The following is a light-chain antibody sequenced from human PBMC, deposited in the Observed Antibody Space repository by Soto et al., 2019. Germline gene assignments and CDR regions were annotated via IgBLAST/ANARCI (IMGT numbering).Light chain of an antibody. CDR1: QNISNY. J-gene: IGKJ3*01. Sequence: IAFAPTSGTVTLFPRRSSPPSLRASQNISNYLIWYQQKPGQAPRLLIYDVSNRATGIPDRFSGSGSGTDFTLTISRLEPEDFAVYYCQQYGNAPFTFGPGSNVDVK. CDR2: DVS. V-gene: IGKV3-20*01. CDR3: QQYGNAPFT.